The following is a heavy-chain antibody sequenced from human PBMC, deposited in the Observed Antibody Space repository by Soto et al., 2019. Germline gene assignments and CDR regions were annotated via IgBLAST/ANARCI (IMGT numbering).Heavy chain of an antibody. Sequence: SETLSLTCAVSGYSISSGYYWGWIRQPPGKELEWIGSTYHSGSTYYNPSLKSRVTISVDTSKNQFSLKLSSVTAADTAVYYCARDGSGQLWSRGWLDPWGQGTMVTVYS. CDR3: ARDGSGQLWSRGWLDP. J-gene: IGHJ5*02. D-gene: IGHD5-18*01. CDR2: TYHSGST. CDR1: GYSISSGYY. V-gene: IGHV4-38-2*02.